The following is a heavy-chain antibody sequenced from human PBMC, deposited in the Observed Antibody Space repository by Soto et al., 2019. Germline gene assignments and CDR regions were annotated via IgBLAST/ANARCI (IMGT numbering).Heavy chain of an antibody. CDR1: GFIFNNYA. J-gene: IGHJ6*02. Sequence: ASVKVSCKAFGFIFNNYAISWVRQAPGQGLEWMGWISANSGNTNYAQKFQGRVTMTRDTSISTAYMELSRLRSDDTAVYYCARAAGGYSGYDSSHYYYYGMDVWGQGTTVTVSS. CDR3: ARAAGGYSGYDSSHYYYYGMDV. D-gene: IGHD5-12*01. V-gene: IGHV1-2*02. CDR2: ISANSGNT.